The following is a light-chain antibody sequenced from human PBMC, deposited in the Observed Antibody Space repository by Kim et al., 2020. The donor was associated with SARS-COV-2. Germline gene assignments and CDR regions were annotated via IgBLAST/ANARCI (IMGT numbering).Light chain of an antibody. CDR1: QSISSY. CDR2: AAS. CDR3: QQSGT. J-gene: IGKJ1*01. Sequence: SSLSASVGDRVTITCRASQSISSYLNWYQQKPGKAPKRLIYAASSLQSGVPSRFSGSGSGTDFTLTISSLQPEDFATYYCQQSGTFGQGTKVDIK. V-gene: IGKV1-39*01.